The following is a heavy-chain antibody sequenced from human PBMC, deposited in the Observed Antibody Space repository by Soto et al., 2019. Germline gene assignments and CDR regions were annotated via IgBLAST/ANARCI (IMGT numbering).Heavy chain of an antibody. D-gene: IGHD3-10*01. J-gene: IGHJ6*02. V-gene: IGHV1-18*01. Sequence: QVQLVQSGAEVKKTGASVKVSCKASGYTFTSYGISWVRQAPGQGLEWMGWISSYNANTNYEQKLQGRVTMTTDTSTNTAYMELRSLKFDDTAVYYCAREGVYRGAYYYYGMDVWGQGTTVTVSS. CDR3: AREGVYRGAYYYYGMDV. CDR2: ISSYNANT. CDR1: GYTFTSYG.